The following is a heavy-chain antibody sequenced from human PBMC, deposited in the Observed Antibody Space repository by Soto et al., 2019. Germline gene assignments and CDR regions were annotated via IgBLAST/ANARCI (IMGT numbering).Heavy chain of an antibody. CDR3: ARMASFYCSGGSCYPTYGMDV. D-gene: IGHD2-15*01. CDR1: GFTFSKHA. V-gene: IGHV3-30-3*01. CDR2: ISSDGSNK. J-gene: IGHJ6*02. Sequence: QVQLVESGGGVVQPGRSLRLSCAASGFTFSKHAMHWVRQAPGKGLEWVAVISSDGSNKYYADSVKGRFTIPRDNSKNTLYLQMNSLRAEDTAVCYCARMASFYCSGGSCYPTYGMDVWGQGTTVTVSS.